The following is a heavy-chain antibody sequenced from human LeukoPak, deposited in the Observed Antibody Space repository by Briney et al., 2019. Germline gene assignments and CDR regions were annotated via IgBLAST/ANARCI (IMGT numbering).Heavy chain of an antibody. CDR2: IHYDGSKQ. J-gene: IGHJ4*02. Sequence: GSLRLSCAASGFGFSGYGMYYVRQAPGKGLEWVAFIHYDGSKQSYADSVKGRFTISRDNSQSTLYLQMSSLRPEDTAVYYCAKGGWEASSSSWRFFDYWGQGTLVTVSS. CDR3: AKGGWEASSSSWRFFDY. D-gene: IGHD6-6*01. V-gene: IGHV3-30*02. CDR1: GFGFSGYG.